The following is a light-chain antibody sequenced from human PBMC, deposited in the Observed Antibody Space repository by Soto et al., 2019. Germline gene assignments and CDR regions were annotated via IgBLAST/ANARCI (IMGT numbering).Light chain of an antibody. CDR2: GAS. CDR1: QTVSITY. Sequence: VLTQSPGTLSLSPGESATLSCRASQTVSITYLTWYQQKPGQAPRLLIYGASNRATGIPDRFSGSGSGTDFTLTISSLEPEDFALYYCQQRSNWPITFGQGTRLEIK. J-gene: IGKJ5*01. V-gene: IGKV3D-20*02. CDR3: QQRSNWPIT.